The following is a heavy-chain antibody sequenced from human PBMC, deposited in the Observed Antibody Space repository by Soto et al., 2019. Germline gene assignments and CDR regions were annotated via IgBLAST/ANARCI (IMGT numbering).Heavy chain of an antibody. D-gene: IGHD2-21*02. CDR1: GGTFSSYA. CDR2: IIPIFGTA. J-gene: IGHJ4*02. Sequence: ASVKVSCKASGGTFSSYAISWVRQAPGQGLEWMGGIIPIFGTANYAQKFQGRVTITADESTSTAYMELSSLKTEDTAVYYCTRDGVVVVTAVIYWGQGTLVTVSS. CDR3: TRDGVVVVTAVIY. V-gene: IGHV1-69*13.